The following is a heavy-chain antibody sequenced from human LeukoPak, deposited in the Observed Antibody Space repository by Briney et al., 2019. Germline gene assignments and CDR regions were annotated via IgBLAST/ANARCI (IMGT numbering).Heavy chain of an antibody. D-gene: IGHD6-6*01. Sequence: ASVKGSCKASGYTFTGYYMHWVRQAPGQGLEWMGWINLNSGGTSYAQKFQGRVTMTRDTSITSAYMELSSLRSDDTAVYYCARAGHGATSVGEYMNDYWGQGTLVTVSS. CDR3: ARAGHGATSVGEYMNDY. J-gene: IGHJ4*02. V-gene: IGHV1-2*02. CDR1: GYTFTGYY. CDR2: INLNSGGT.